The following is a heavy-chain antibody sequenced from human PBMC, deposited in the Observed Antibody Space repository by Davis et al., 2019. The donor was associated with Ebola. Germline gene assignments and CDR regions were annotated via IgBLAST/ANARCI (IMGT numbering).Heavy chain of an antibody. Sequence: MPSETLSLTCTVSGGSISSSSYYWGWIRQPPGKGLEWIGSIYYSGSTYYNPSLKSRVTISVDTSKNQFSLKLSSVTAADTAVYYCARHDIVVVPAAIDYWGQGTLVTVSS. CDR3: ARHDIVVVPAAIDY. D-gene: IGHD2-2*01. CDR2: IYYSGST. J-gene: IGHJ4*02. V-gene: IGHV4-39*01. CDR1: GGSISSSSYY.